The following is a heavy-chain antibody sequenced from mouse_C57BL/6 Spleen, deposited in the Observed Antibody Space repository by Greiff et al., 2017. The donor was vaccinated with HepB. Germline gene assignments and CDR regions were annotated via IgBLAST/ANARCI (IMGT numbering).Heavy chain of an antibody. V-gene: IGHV5-4*01. CDR1: GFTFSSYA. D-gene: IGHD1-1*01. Sequence: EVHLVESGGGLVKPGGSLKLSCAASGFTFSSYAMSWVRQTPEKRLEWVATISDGGSYTYYPDNVKGRFTISRDNAKNNLYLQMSHLKSEDTAMYYCARDYYGSVYWYFDVWGTGTTVTVSS. CDR2: ISDGGSYT. CDR3: ARDYYGSVYWYFDV. J-gene: IGHJ1*03.